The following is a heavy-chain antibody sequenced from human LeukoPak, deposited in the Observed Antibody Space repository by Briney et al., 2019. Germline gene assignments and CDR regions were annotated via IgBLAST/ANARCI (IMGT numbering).Heavy chain of an antibody. V-gene: IGHV4-59*01. CDR3: ARARDGYIFDY. Sequence: SETLSLTCTVSGGSISSYYWSWIRQPPGKGREWIGYIYYSGSTNYNPSLKSRVTISVDTSKNQFSLKLSSVTAADTAVYYCARARDGYIFDYWGQGTLVTVSS. CDR1: GGSISSYY. J-gene: IGHJ4*02. CDR2: IYYSGST. D-gene: IGHD5-24*01.